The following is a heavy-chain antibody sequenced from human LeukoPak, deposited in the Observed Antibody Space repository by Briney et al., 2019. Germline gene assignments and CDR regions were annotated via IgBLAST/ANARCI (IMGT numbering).Heavy chain of an antibody. J-gene: IGHJ6*02. CDR1: GFTFSSYS. V-gene: IGHV3-21*01. CDR3: ARGGYCSSTSCYLDAMDV. CDR2: ISSSSSYI. D-gene: IGHD2-2*01. Sequence: PGGSLRLSCAASGFTFSSYSMNWVRQAPGKGLEWVSSISSSSSYIYYADSVKGRFTISRDNAKNSLYLQTNSLRAEDTAVYYCARGGYCSSTSCYLDAMDVWGQGTTVTVSS.